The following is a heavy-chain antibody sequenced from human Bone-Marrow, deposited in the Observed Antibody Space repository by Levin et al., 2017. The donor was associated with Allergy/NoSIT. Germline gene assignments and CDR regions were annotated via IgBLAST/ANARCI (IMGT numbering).Heavy chain of an antibody. V-gene: IGHV4-4*02. Sequence: SETLSLTCAVSGASIKSSNWWSWVRQPPGKGLEWIGQIYHSGSTDYNPALKSRLTISVDKSKNQFSLQLTSVTAADTAIYYCARYYEILFHGMDVWGQGTTVTVSS. J-gene: IGHJ6*02. CDR1: GASIKSSNW. CDR3: ARYYEILFHGMDV. D-gene: IGHD3-9*01. CDR2: IYHSGST.